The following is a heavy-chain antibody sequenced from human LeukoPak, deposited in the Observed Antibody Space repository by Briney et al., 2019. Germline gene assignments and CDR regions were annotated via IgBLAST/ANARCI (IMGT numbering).Heavy chain of an antibody. V-gene: IGHV3-21*01. J-gene: IGHJ4*02. CDR3: ARVDKSSGWSRCLDY. CDR1: GFTFSSYS. D-gene: IGHD6-19*01. Sequence: PGGSLRLSCAASGFTFSSYSMNWVRQAPGKGLEWVSSISSSSSYIYYADSVKGRFTISRDNAKNSLYLQMNSLRAEDTAVYYCARVDKSSGWSRCLDYWGQGTLVTVSS. CDR2: ISSSSSYI.